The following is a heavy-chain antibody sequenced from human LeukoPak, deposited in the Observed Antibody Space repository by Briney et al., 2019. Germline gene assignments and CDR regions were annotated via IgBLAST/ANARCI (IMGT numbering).Heavy chain of an antibody. D-gene: IGHD3-9*01. CDR2: INPNSGGT. J-gene: IGHJ3*02. V-gene: IGHV1-2*02. CDR3: ARERAFSPLRYFDERHDAFDI. Sequence: ASVKVSCKASGYTFTGYYMHWVRQAPGQGLEWMVWINPNSGGTNYAQKFQGRVTMTRDTSISTAYMELSRLRSDDTAVYYCARERAFSPLRYFDERHDAFDIWGQGTMVTVSS. CDR1: GYTFTGYY.